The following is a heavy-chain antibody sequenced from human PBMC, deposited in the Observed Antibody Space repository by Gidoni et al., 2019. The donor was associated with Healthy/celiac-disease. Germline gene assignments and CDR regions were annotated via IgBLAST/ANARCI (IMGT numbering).Heavy chain of an antibody. J-gene: IGHJ4*02. CDR1: GFTFDDYA. CDR2: ISGNSGSI. Sequence: EVQLVESGGGLVQPGRSLRLSCAASGFTFDDYAMNWVRQAPGKGLEWVSGISGNSGSIGYADSVKGRFTISRDNAKNSLYLQMNSLRAEDTALYYCAKDGPRYCSSTSCYRGIDYWGQGTLVTVSS. CDR3: AKDGPRYCSSTSCYRGIDY. D-gene: IGHD2-2*01. V-gene: IGHV3-9*01.